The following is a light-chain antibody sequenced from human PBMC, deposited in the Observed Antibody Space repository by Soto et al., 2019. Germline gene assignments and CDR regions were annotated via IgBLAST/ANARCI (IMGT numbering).Light chain of an antibody. Sequence: DIQMTQSPSTLSASIGDRVAITCRASQSIGSWLAWYQQKPGKAPKLLIYDASTLESGVPSRFSGSGSGTAFTLTISSLQPDDFATNYCQQYNSYSPSTFGQGNKLEIQ. CDR3: QQYNSYSPST. J-gene: IGKJ2*01. CDR2: DAS. CDR1: QSIGSW. V-gene: IGKV1-5*01.